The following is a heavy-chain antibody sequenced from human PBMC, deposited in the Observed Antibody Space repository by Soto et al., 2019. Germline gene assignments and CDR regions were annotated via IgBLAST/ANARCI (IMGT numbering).Heavy chain of an antibody. Sequence: VQLVESGGGLVKPGGSLRLSCAASGFTFNNAWMSWVRQAPGKGLEWVGRVKSKTEGGTVDYAAPVKGRFSISRDDSTNTLYVQMNSLKSEDTAVYYCAAISGNSSVWFDHWGQGTLVTVSS. CDR2: VKSKTEGGTV. CDR3: AAISGNSSVWFDH. J-gene: IGHJ5*02. V-gene: IGHV3-15*01. D-gene: IGHD3-22*01. CDR1: GFTFNNAW.